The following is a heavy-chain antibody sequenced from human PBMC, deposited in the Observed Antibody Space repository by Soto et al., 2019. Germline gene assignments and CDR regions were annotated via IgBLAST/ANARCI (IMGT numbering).Heavy chain of an antibody. CDR2: ITPFNGNT. J-gene: IGHJ3*02. CDR3: ASSVLRYFDWLPPSGAFDI. Sequence: QMQLVQSGAEVKKTGSSVKVSCKASGYTFTYRYLHWVRQAPGQALEWMGWITPFNGNTNYAQKFQDRVTITRDRSMSTADMELSSLRSEDTAMYYCASSVLRYFDWLPPSGAFDIWGQGTMVTVSS. V-gene: IGHV1-45*02. CDR1: GYTFTYRY. D-gene: IGHD3-9*01.